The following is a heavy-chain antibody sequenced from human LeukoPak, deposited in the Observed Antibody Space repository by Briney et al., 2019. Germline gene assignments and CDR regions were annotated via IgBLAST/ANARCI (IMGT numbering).Heavy chain of an antibody. J-gene: IGHJ4*02. D-gene: IGHD3-22*01. CDR3: AKYYYDSSGCFDY. Sequence: GGSLRLSCAASEFTFSSYGMHWVRQAPGKGLEWVAVISYDGSNKYYADSVKGRFTISRDNSKNTLYLQMNSLRAEDTAVYYCAKYYYDSSGCFDYWGQGTLVTVSS. CDR2: ISYDGSNK. CDR1: EFTFSSYG. V-gene: IGHV3-30*18.